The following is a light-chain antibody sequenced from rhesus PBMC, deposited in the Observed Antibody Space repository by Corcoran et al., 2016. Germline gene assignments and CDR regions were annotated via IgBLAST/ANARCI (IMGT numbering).Light chain of an antibody. J-gene: IGKJ1*01. CDR2: KAS. CDR1: QSISSW. CDR3: QHYSSGPWT. Sequence: DIQMTQSPSSLSASVGDTVTITCRASQSISSWLAWYQQKPGKAPKLLIYKASTLQSGVPSRFSGSGSGPDFTLTISSLQSEDFATYFCQHYSSGPWTFGQGTKVEIK. V-gene: IGKV1-22*01.